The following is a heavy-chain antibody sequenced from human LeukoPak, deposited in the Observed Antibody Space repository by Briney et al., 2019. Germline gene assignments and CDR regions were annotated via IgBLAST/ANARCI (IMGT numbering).Heavy chain of an antibody. Sequence: SSETLSLTCTVSGDSVGSDNYYWSWIPQLPGKGVEWIGYIYHNGGTKYNPSLRSRVTMSVDTSKNHVSLKLGSVTAADTAVYYCARDRRGYYDSSGYFDRWGQGTLVTVSS. J-gene: IGHJ4*02. CDR2: IYHNGGT. CDR3: ARDRRGYYDSSGYFDR. V-gene: IGHV4-61*03. CDR1: GDSVGSDNYY. D-gene: IGHD3-22*01.